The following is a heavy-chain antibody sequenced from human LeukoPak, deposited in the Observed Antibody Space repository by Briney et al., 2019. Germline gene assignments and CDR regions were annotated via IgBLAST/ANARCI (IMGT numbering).Heavy chain of an antibody. V-gene: IGHV3-7*01. D-gene: IGHD3-10*02. Sequence: GESLRLSCAASRFTFNNYWMSWVRQAPGKGLEWVANIKPDGGEKYYADSVKGRFTISRDNAKNSMYLQMNSLRAEDTAVYYCAELGITMIGGVWGKGTTVTISS. CDR3: AELGITMIGGV. CDR1: RFTFNNYW. J-gene: IGHJ6*04. CDR2: IKPDGGEK.